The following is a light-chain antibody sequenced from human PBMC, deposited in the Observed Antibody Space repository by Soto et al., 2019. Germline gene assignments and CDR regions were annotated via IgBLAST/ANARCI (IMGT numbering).Light chain of an antibody. J-gene: IGKJ1*01. V-gene: IGKV3-15*01. Sequence: EIVMTQSPATLSVSPGERATLSCRASQSVTTNMAWYQQKPGQAPRLLIYGASTRAPGIPARFSGSGSGTDFTLTISSLQSEDFAVYYCQQYNNWPPWTFGQGTKVDI. CDR3: QQYNNWPPWT. CDR1: QSVTTN. CDR2: GAS.